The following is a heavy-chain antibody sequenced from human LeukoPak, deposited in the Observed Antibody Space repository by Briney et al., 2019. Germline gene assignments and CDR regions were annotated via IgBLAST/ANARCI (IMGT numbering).Heavy chain of an antibody. J-gene: IGHJ3*02. D-gene: IGHD3-22*01. CDR1: GESFSSHG. V-gene: IGHV1-69*05. CDR2: IIPVFHTA. CDR3: ARDYNFDSSPYDDGLDI. Sequence: SVKVSCKTSGESFSSHGISWVRHAPGQGLEWMGGIIPVFHTAKYAQNFQDRLTITTDESTDTVYMELSSLRSEDTAVYYCARDYNFDSSPYDDGLDIWGQGTMVTVSS.